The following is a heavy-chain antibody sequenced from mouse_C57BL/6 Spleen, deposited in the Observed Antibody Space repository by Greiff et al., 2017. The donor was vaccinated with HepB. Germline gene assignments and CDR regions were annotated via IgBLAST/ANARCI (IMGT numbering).Heavy chain of an antibody. CDR2: ISDGGSYT. CDR1: GSTFSSYA. Sequence: EVQLVESGGGLVKPGGSLKLSCAASGSTFSSYAMSWVRQTPEKRLEWVATISDGGSYTYYPDNVKGRFTISRDNAKNNLYLQMSHLKSEDTAMYYCARADGNGFAYWGQGTLVTVSA. D-gene: IGHD2-1*01. CDR3: ARADGNGFAY. J-gene: IGHJ3*01. V-gene: IGHV5-4*01.